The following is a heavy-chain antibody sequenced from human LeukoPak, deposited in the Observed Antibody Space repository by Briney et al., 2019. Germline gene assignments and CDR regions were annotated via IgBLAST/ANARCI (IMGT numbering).Heavy chain of an antibody. J-gene: IGHJ3*02. D-gene: IGHD2-21*01. CDR1: GFIFRNYA. Sequence: GGSLRLSCAASGFIFRNYATHWVRQAPGKGLEWVAGVSKDGNNRNYADAVKGRFTISRDNSRNTAYLEVNSLRTEDTAVYYCAKDGPPVIGSSLTRGAYDTWGQGTMVTVSS. V-gene: IGHV3-30*18. CDR3: AKDGPPVIGSSLTRGAYDT. CDR2: VSKDGNNR.